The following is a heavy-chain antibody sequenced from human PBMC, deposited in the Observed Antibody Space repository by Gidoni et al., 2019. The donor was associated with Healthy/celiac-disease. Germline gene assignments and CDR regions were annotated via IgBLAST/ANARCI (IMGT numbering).Heavy chain of an antibody. V-gene: IGHV6-1*01. CDR2: TYYRSKWYN. CDR3: ARDSVDKLELINAFDI. D-gene: IGHD1-7*01. Sequence: QVQLQQSGPGLVKPSQTLSLTCAIPGARLSSNSAAWNWIRQSPSRGLEWLGRTYYRSKWYNDYAVSVKSRITINPDTSKNQFSLQLNSVTPEDTAVYYCARDSVDKLELINAFDIWGQGTMVTVSS. J-gene: IGHJ3*02. CDR1: GARLSSNSAA.